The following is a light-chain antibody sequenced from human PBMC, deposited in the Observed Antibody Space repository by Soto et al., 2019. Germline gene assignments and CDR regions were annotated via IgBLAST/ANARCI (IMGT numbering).Light chain of an antibody. CDR1: QTISTS. CDR3: QQYKTYST. Sequence: DIQMTQSPSTLAASFGDRVTITCRATQTISTSLAWYQQIPGRAPKLLIYKASILDTGVPSRLSGSGSGTEFTLTISSLQPDDFATYYCQQYKTYSTFGQGTKVDIK. CDR2: KAS. V-gene: IGKV1-5*03. J-gene: IGKJ1*01.